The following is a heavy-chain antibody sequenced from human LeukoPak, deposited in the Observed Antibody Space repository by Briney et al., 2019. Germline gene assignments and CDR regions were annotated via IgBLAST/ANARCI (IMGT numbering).Heavy chain of an antibody. CDR2: IKQDGSEK. CDR1: GFTFSTYG. D-gene: IGHD6-19*01. J-gene: IGHJ6*03. CDR3: ARHDKPKKTAPYRPGVAGLGDYYMDV. V-gene: IGHV3-7*01. Sequence: PGGSLRLSCAASGFTFSTYGMSWVRQAPGKGLEWVANIKQDGSEKYYVDSLKGRFTISRDNAKNSLYLQMNSLRAEDTAVYYCARHDKPKKTAPYRPGVAGLGDYYMDVWGKGTTVTISS.